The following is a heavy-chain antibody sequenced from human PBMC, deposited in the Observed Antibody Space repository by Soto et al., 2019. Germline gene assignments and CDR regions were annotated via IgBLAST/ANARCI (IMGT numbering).Heavy chain of an antibody. Sequence: QVQVVQSGAEVKKPGSSVKVSCKASGGSYSTYTISWVRQAPGQGLEWMGRIIPILGIANYAQAFQGRVTIXXXXSXXXXXMXXXXXXXXXXXLYYCAXESXGDYPLLDYWGQGTLVTVSS. J-gene: IGHJ4*02. CDR1: GGSYSTYT. D-gene: IGHD4-17*01. CDR2: IIPILGIA. V-gene: IGHV1-69*02. CDR3: AXESXGDYPLLDY.